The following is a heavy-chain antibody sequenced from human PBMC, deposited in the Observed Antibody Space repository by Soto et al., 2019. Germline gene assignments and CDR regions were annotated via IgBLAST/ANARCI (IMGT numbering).Heavy chain of an antibody. D-gene: IGHD3-22*01. J-gene: IGHJ6*02. CDR3: ALDSSGYYASLSMDV. V-gene: IGHV4-38-2*01. CDR1: GYSISSGHY. CDR2: IYHSGDT. Sequence: SETLSLTCVVSGYSISSGHYWGWIRQPPGKGLEWIGNIYHSGDTYYNPSLKSRVTISVDTSKNQFSLKLSSVTAADTAVYYCALDSSGYYASLSMDVWGQGTTVTVSS.